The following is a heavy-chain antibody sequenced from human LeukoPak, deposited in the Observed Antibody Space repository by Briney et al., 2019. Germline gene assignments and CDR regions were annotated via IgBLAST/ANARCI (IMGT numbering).Heavy chain of an antibody. J-gene: IGHJ2*01. CDR3: ARGFVEMATISGWYFDL. D-gene: IGHD5-24*01. CDR2: IIPIFGTA. CDR1: GGTFSSYA. V-gene: IGHV1-69*05. Sequence: GSSVKVSCKASGGTFSSYAISWVRQAPGQGLEWMGRIIPIFGTANYAQKFQGRVTITTDESTSTAYMELSSLRSEDTAVYYCARGFVEMATISGWYFDLWGRGTLVTVSS.